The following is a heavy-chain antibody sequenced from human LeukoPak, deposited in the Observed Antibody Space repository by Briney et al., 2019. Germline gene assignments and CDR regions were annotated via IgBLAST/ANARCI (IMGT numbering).Heavy chain of an antibody. CDR1: GFTVSSNY. CDR2: IYSGGST. CDR3: ARGIAAAGTRGRGYYFDY. D-gene: IGHD6-13*01. Sequence: QPGGSLGLSCAASGFTVSSNYMSWVRQAPGKGLEWVSVIYSGGSTYYADSVKGRFTISRDNSKNTLYLQMNSLRAEDTAVYYCARGIAAAGTRGRGYYFDYWGQGTLVTVSS. J-gene: IGHJ4*02. V-gene: IGHV3-66*01.